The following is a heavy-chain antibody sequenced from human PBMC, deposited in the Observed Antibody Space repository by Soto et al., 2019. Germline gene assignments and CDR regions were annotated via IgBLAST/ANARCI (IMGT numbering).Heavy chain of an antibody. J-gene: IGHJ6*02. CDR1: GFSFSPAW. Sequence: EVQLVESGGGLVTPGGSLTLSCAASGFSFSPAWMNWVRQAPGKGLEWVGLIKSKGGGGTADYAAPVKGRFIISRDDSKHTIYLQMTSLNLEDTALSYCIWPPDFFYGGAVWGQGIRVTVSS. CDR2: IKSKGGGGTA. V-gene: IGHV3-15*07. CDR3: IWPPDFFYGGAV.